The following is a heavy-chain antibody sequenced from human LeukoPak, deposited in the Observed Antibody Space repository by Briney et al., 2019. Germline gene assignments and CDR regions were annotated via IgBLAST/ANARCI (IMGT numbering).Heavy chain of an antibody. CDR2: IYSSDGA. CDR1: GFTVSSNY. CDR3: ARDADS. J-gene: IGHJ4*02. V-gene: IGHV3-66*01. Sequence: PGGSLRLSCVASGFTVSSNYMSWVRQAPGKGLEWGSLIYSSDGAYYADSVKGRFTISRDNSKNTLYLQMNSLRAEDTAVYYCARDADSWGQGTLVTVSS.